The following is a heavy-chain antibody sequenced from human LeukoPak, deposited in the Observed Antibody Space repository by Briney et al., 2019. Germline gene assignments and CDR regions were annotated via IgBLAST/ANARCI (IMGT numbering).Heavy chain of an antibody. CDR2: ISAYKGNT. Sequence: ASVKVSCKASGYTFTSYGISWVRQAPGQGLEWMGWISAYKGNTNYAQKLQGRVTMTTDTSTSTAYMELRSLRSDDTAVYYCAAVIVVESFDPWGQGTLVTVSS. CDR1: GYTFTSYG. D-gene: IGHD2-15*01. J-gene: IGHJ5*02. CDR3: AAVIVVESFDP. V-gene: IGHV1-18*01.